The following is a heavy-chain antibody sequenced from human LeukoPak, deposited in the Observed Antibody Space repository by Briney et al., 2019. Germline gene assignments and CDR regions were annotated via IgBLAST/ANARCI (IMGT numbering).Heavy chain of an antibody. V-gene: IGHV4-59*01. CDR3: ARDAPRSSSWYGLRDY. Sequence: PSETLSLTCTVSGGSISSYHWSWIRQPPGKGLEWIGYIYYSGSTNYNPSLKSRVTISVDTSKNQFSLKLSSVTAADTAVYYCARDAPRSSSWYGLRDYWGQGTLVTVSS. J-gene: IGHJ4*02. D-gene: IGHD6-13*01. CDR2: IYYSGST. CDR1: GGSISSYH.